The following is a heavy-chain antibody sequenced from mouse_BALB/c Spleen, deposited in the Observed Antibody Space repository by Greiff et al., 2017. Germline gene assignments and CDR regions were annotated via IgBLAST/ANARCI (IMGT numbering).Heavy chain of an antibody. CDR3: AAYYYGSSPFAY. V-gene: IGHV5-6*01. D-gene: IGHD1-1*01. CDR1: GFTFSSYG. Sequence: EVNLVESGGDLVKPGGSLKLSCAASGFTFSSYGMSWVRQTPDKRLEWVATISSGGSYTYYPDSVKGRFTISRDNAKNTLYLQMSSLKSEDTAMYYCAAYYYGSSPFAYWGQGTLVTVSA. J-gene: IGHJ3*01. CDR2: ISSGGSYT.